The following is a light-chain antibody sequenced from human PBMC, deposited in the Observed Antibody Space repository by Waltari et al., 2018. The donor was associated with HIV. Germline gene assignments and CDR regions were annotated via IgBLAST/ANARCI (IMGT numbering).Light chain of an antibody. V-gene: IGLV1-36*01. J-gene: IGLJ2*01. Sequence: QSVLTQPPSVSGAPRQRVTISCSGGSYNIGNNGVPWYQQIPGRPPKLLIHYNDLLPSGVPDRFSGSKSGTSASLGISGLQSEDEATYFCAAWDDSLNGVVFGGGTRLTVL. CDR3: AAWDDSLNGVV. CDR1: SYNIGNNG. CDR2: YND.